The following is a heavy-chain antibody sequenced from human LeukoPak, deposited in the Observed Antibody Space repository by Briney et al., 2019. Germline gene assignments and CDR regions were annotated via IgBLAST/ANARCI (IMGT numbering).Heavy chain of an antibody. V-gene: IGHV4-31*03. J-gene: IGHJ5*02. D-gene: IGHD6-13*01. Sequence: PSETLSLTCTVSGGSISSGGYYWSWIRQHPGKGLEWIGYIYYSGSTYYNPSLKSRVTISVGTSKNQFSLKLSSVTAADTAVYYCARGYSSLNWFDPWGQGTLVTVSS. CDR3: ARGYSSLNWFDP. CDR2: IYYSGST. CDR1: GGSISSGGYY.